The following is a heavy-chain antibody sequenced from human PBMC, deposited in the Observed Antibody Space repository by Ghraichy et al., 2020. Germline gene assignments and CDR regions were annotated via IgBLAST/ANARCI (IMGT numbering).Heavy chain of an antibody. V-gene: IGHV1-8*01. J-gene: IGHJ5*02. CDR1: GYTFTRYD. CDR3: ARGVDIVAKWFDP. CDR2: MNPNSGNT. Sequence: ASVKVSCKASGYTFTRYDINWVRQATGQGLEWMGWMNPNSGNTGYAQKFQGRVTMTRNTSISTAYMELSSLRSEDTAVYYCARGVDIVAKWFDPWGQGTLVTVSS. D-gene: IGHD5-12*01.